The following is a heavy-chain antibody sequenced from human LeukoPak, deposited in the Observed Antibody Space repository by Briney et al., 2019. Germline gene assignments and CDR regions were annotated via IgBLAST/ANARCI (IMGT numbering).Heavy chain of an antibody. Sequence: ASVKVSCKASGYTFTSYDINWVRQATGQGLEWMGWMNPNSGNTGYAQKFQGRVTMTRNTSISTAYMELSSLRSEDTAVYYCARGQLSYGGYWFDPWGQGTLVIVSS. J-gene: IGHJ5*02. D-gene: IGHD4-23*01. CDR3: ARGQLSYGGYWFDP. CDR1: GYTFTSYD. V-gene: IGHV1-8*01. CDR2: MNPNSGNT.